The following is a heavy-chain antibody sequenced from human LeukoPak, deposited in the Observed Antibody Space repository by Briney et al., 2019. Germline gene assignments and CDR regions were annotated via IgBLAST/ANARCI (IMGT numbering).Heavy chain of an antibody. J-gene: IGHJ4*02. CDR2: IYYSGTT. D-gene: IGHD6-6*01. CDR3: ARDFGGSSSSPFDY. CDR1: GGSISSFY. Sequence: PSETLSLTCTVSGGSISSFYWSWIRQPPGKGLEWIGYIYYSGTTNYNPSLQSRVTISVDTSRNQFSLKLSSVTAADTAVYYCARDFGGSSSSPFDYWGQGTLVTVSS. V-gene: IGHV4-59*01.